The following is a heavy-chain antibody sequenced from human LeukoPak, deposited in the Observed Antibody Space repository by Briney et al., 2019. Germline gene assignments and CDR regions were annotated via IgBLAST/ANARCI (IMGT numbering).Heavy chain of an antibody. J-gene: IGHJ6*02. D-gene: IGHD4-11*01. CDR1: GGSISSGGYY. CDR3: ARLSNDFSNALGMDV. Sequence: KSSETLSLTCTVSGGSISSGGYYWRWIRQHPGKGLEWIGYIYYSGSTYYNPSLNSRVTISVDTSKNQFSLKLSSVTAADTAVYYCARLSNDFSNALGMDVWGQGTTVTVSS. CDR2: IYYSGST. V-gene: IGHV4-31*03.